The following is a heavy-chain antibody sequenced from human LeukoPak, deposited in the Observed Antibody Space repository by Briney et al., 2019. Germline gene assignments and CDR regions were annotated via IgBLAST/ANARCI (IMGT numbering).Heavy chain of an antibody. CDR1: GASISSYY. CDR2: MYSSGTT. V-gene: IGHV4-4*07. Sequence: PSEPLSLTCPVSGASISSYYWSWIRPPAGKGLEWIGRMYSSGTTHYSPSLKSRITMSVDTSKNEFSLKLTSVTAADTAIYYCARDSNSRRFGYWGHGTLVAVSS. J-gene: IGHJ4*01. CDR3: ARDSNSRRFGY. D-gene: IGHD4-11*01.